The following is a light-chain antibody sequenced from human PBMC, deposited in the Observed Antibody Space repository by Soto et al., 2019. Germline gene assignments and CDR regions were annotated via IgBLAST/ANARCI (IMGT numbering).Light chain of an antibody. J-gene: IGKJ1*01. Sequence: EIVLTPSPAPLSLSPGERATLSRRASQSLSSNFLAWYQQKPGQPPRLLIYDSSTRATGFPDRFSGSGSGTDFTLTIIRLEPEDFAVYYCQQYDISPWTLGQGTKVDIK. CDR3: QQYDISPWT. CDR1: QSLSSNF. CDR2: DSS. V-gene: IGKV3-20*01.